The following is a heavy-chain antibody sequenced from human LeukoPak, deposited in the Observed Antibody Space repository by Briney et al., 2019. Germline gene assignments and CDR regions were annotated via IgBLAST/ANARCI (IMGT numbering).Heavy chain of an antibody. V-gene: IGHV1-69*13. D-gene: IGHD5-24*01. CDR2: IIPIFGTA. CDR3: ARALVVATIIGYFDY. CDR1: GGTFSSYA. Sequence: ASVKVSCKASGGTFSSYAISWVRQAPGQGLEWMGGIIPIFGTANYAQKFQGRVTITADESTSTAYMELSSLRSEDTAVYYCARALVVATIIGYFDYWGQGTLVTVSS. J-gene: IGHJ4*02.